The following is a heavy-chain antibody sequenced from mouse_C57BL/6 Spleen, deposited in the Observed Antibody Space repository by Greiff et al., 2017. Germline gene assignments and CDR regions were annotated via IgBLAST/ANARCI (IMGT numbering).Heavy chain of an antibody. CDR1: GYSITSGYY. V-gene: IGHV3-6*01. CDR2: ISYDGSN. J-gene: IGHJ3*01. CDR3: ARGGNDYDDGFAY. D-gene: IGHD2-4*01. Sequence: EVKVEESGPGLVKPSQSLSLTCSVTGYSITSGYYWNWIRQFPGNKLEWMGYISYDGSNNYNPSLKNRISITRDTSKNQFFLKLNSVTTEDTATYYCARGGNDYDDGFAYWGQGTLVTVSA.